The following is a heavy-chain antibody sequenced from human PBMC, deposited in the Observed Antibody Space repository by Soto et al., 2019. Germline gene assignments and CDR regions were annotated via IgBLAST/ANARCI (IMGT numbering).Heavy chain of an antibody. J-gene: IGHJ4*02. CDR2: IYYSGST. D-gene: IGHD3-10*01. CDR3: ARDRVYYGSGSYYNVIDY. V-gene: IGHV4-59*01. Sequence: SETLSLTCTVSGGSISSYYWSWIRQPPGKGLEWIGYIYYSGSTNYNPSLKSQVTISVDTSKNQFSLKLSSVTAADTAVYYCARDRVYYGSGSYYNVIDYWGQGTLVTVSS. CDR1: GGSISSYY.